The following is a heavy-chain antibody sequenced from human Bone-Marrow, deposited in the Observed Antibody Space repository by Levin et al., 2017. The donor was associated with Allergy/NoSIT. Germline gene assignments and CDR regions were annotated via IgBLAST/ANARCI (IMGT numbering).Heavy chain of an antibody. V-gene: IGHV1-2*02. CDR3: ARVSRPSVSGYDWQWLVQGFYYYGMDV. CDR2: INPNSGGT. CDR1: GYTFPGSY. J-gene: IGHJ6*02. D-gene: IGHD6-19*01. Sequence: KISCKASGYTFPGSYMHWVRQAPGQGLEWMGWINPNSGGTNYAQKFQGRVTMTRDTSISTAYMELSRLRSDDTAVYYCARVSRPSVSGYDWQWLVQGFYYYGMDVWGQGTTVTVSS.